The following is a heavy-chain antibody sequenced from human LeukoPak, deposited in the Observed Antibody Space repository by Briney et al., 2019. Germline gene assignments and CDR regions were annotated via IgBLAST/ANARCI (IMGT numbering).Heavy chain of an antibody. D-gene: IGHD3-10*01. CDR1: GGSISSSSYY. J-gene: IGHJ6*03. CDR3: ARGGSYGSGFYYYMDV. V-gene: IGHV4-39*07. Sequence: SETLSLTCTVSGGSISSSSYYWGWIRQPPGKGLGWIGSIYYRGFTYYNPPLKSRVTISVDTSKNQFSLKLSSVTAADTAVYYCARGGSYGSGFYYYMDVWGKGTTVTISS. CDR2: IYYRGFT.